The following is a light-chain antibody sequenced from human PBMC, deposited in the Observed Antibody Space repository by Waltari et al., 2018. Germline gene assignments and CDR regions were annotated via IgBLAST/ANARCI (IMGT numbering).Light chain of an antibody. CDR1: SSNIGADYD. Sequence: QSVLTQPPSVSGAPGQRVTISCTGGSSNIGADYDVHWYQQLPGTAPKLLIFDTTNRPSGVPNRFSGYKSGTSAFLAITGLQPEDEADYYCQSYDSSLSGWRVFGTGTKVTVL. CDR3: QSYDSSLSGWRV. CDR2: DTT. V-gene: IGLV1-40*01. J-gene: IGLJ1*01.